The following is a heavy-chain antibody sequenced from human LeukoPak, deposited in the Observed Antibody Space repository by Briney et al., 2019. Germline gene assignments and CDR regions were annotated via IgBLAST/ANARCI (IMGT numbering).Heavy chain of an antibody. CDR1: GGSISSGGYY. D-gene: IGHD3-22*01. V-gene: IGHV4-31*03. CDR3: ARGVYYYDSSGCLQH. J-gene: IGHJ1*01. Sequence: PSETLSLTCTVSGGSISSGGYYWSWIRQHPGKGLEWIGYIYYSGSTYYNPSLKSRVTISVDTSKNQFSLKLSSVTAADTAVYYCARGVYYYDSSGCLQHWGQGTLVTVSS. CDR2: IYYSGST.